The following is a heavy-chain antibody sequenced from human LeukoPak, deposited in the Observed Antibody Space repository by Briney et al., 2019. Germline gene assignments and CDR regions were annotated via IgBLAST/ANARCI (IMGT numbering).Heavy chain of an antibody. CDR1: GFTFSSYG. Sequence: GRSLRLSCVASGFTFSSYGIHWVRQAPGKGLEWVAVIWYDGSKKYYGDSVKGRFTISRDNSKNTLYIQVYSLRDEDTAVYYCAKALLRSDRAYYFDYWGQGTLVTVST. D-gene: IGHD4-17*01. V-gene: IGHV3-33*06. CDR3: AKALLRSDRAYYFDY. J-gene: IGHJ4*02. CDR2: IWYDGSKK.